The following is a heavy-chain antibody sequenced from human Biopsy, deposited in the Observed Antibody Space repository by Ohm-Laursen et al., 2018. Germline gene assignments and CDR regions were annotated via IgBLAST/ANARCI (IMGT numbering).Heavy chain of an antibody. D-gene: IGHD5-12*01. V-gene: IGHV4-61*01. J-gene: IGHJ3*02. CDR3: AGRPWPNAFDI. Sequence: TLSLTCTVSGGSVSSGSYYWSWIRQPPGKGLEWIGYIYYSGSTNYNPSLKSRVTISVDTSRNQFSLKLSSVTAADTAVYYCAGRPWPNAFDIWGQRTMVTVSS. CDR1: GGSVSSGSYY. CDR2: IYYSGST.